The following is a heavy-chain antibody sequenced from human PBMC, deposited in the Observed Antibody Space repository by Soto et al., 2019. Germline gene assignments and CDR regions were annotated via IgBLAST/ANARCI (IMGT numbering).Heavy chain of an antibody. CDR2: INAGNGNT. V-gene: IGHV1-3*01. CDR1: GYTFTSYA. Sequence: EASVKVSCKASGYTFTSYAMHWVRQAPGQRLEWMGWINAGNGNTKYSQKFQGRVTITRDTSASTAYMELSSLRSEDTAVYYCARARPIVVVPADSWGQGTLVTVYS. D-gene: IGHD2-2*01. J-gene: IGHJ5*02. CDR3: ARARPIVVVPADS.